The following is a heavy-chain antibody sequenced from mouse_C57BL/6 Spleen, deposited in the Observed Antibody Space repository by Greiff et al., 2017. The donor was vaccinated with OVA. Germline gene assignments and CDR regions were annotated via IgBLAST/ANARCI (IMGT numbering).Heavy chain of an antibody. Sequence: VKLVESGAELAKPGASVKLSCKASGYTFTSYWMHWVKQRPGQGLEWIGYINPSSGYTKYNQKFKDKATLTADKSSSTAYKQLSSLTYEDSAVYYCARFYDGYYQRFAYWGQGTLVTVSA. V-gene: IGHV1-7*01. CDR1: GYTFTSYW. D-gene: IGHD2-3*01. CDR3: ARFYDGYYQRFAY. J-gene: IGHJ3*01. CDR2: INPSSGYT.